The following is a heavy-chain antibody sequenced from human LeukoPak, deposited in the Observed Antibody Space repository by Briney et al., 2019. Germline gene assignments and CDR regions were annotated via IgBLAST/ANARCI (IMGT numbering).Heavy chain of an antibody. CDR1: GYTFTSYG. J-gene: IGHJ3*02. CDR2: MNPNSGNT. Sequence: ASVKVSCKASGYTFTSYGISWVRQAPGQGLEWMGWMNPNSGNTGYAQKFQGRVTMTRNTSISTAYMELSSLRSEDTAVYYCARGPNTYYDFWSGYYPRHDAFDIWGQGTMVTVSS. V-gene: IGHV1-8*02. CDR3: ARGPNTYYDFWSGYYPRHDAFDI. D-gene: IGHD3-3*01.